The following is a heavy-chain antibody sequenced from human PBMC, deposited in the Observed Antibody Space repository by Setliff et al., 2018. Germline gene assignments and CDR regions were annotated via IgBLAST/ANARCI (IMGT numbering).Heavy chain of an antibody. CDR3: ARETAVAGQYYFDY. V-gene: IGHV1-2*06. J-gene: IGHJ4*02. CDR2: IDSSTGGT. CDR1: GYTFTDYY. Sequence: GASVKVSCKPSGYTFTDYYIHWVRQAPGQGLEWMGRIDSSTGGTESAQKFQGRVTMTRDTSISTAYMELSRLRSDDTAVYYCARETAVAGQYYFDYCGQGTLVTVSS. D-gene: IGHD6-19*01.